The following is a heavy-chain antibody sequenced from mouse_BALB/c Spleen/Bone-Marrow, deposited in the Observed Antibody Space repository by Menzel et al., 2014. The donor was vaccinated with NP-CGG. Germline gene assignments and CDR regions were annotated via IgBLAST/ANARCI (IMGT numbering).Heavy chain of an antibody. CDR3: ARTYSFDY. CDR2: IDPENGNT. Sequence: EVQLQQSGAELVRPGALVKLSCKASGFNIKDYYMHWVKQRPEQGLEWIGWIDPENGNTIYDPKFQGKASITADTSSNTASLQLSSLTSEDTAVYYCARTYSFDYWGQNATLTDSS. V-gene: IGHV14-1*02. CDR1: GFNIKDYY. J-gene: IGHJ2*01.